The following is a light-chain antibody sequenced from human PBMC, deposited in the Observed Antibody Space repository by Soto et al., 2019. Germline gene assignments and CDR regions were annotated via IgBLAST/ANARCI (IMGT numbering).Light chain of an antibody. V-gene: IGLV2-14*01. Sequence: QSVLTQPASVSGSPGQSITISCAGTMRDVGAYNLVSWYQQHPGRAPQLIIYEVRNRPSGISFRFSGSQAGNTASLTISGLQAEDEADYSCSSYTSKSSLIFGGGTKLTVL. CDR2: EVR. CDR3: SSYTSKSSLI. CDR1: MRDVGAYNL. J-gene: IGLJ2*01.